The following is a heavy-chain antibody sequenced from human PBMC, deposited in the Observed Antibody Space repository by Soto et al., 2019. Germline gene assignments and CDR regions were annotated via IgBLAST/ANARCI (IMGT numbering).Heavy chain of an antibody. J-gene: IGHJ4*02. D-gene: IGHD2-15*01. CDR1: GFTFSGYG. CDR2: LANDGSYQ. V-gene: IGHV3-30*03. Sequence: QVQLVESGGGVVQPGGSLRLSCAASGFTFSGYGMHWVRQSPGEGLEWVAILANDGSYQYYAESVKGRFTISRDNSKNTLYLQMDSLRPEDTAVYYCARSIGGSSYYPPDYWGQGTLVTFSS. CDR3: ARSIGGSSYYPPDY.